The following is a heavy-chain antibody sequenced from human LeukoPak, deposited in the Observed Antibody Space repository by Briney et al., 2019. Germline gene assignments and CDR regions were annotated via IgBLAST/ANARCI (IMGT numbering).Heavy chain of an antibody. Sequence: PGGSLRLSCAASGFTFSSYWMSWVRQAPGKGLEWVANIKQDGSEKYYVDSVKGRFTISRDNAKNSLYLQMDSLRADDTALYYCVRGGFSLDRWGQGTLVTVSS. J-gene: IGHJ5*02. CDR1: GFTFSSYW. V-gene: IGHV3-7*01. D-gene: IGHD3-10*01. CDR3: VRGGFSLDR. CDR2: IKQDGSEK.